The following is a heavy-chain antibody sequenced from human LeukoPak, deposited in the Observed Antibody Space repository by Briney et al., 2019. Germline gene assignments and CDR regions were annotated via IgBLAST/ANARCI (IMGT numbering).Heavy chain of an antibody. D-gene: IGHD3-22*01. J-gene: IGHJ4*02. CDR3: AKGQRPGSGYYLVY. V-gene: IGHV3-23*01. CDR1: GFTFSSYA. CDR2: ISGSGGST. Sequence: PGGSLRLSCAASGFTFSSYAMSWVRQAPGKGLEWVSAISGSGGSTYYADSVKGRFTISRDNSKNTLYLQMNSLRAEDTAVYYCAKGQRPGSGYYLVYWGQGTLVTVSS.